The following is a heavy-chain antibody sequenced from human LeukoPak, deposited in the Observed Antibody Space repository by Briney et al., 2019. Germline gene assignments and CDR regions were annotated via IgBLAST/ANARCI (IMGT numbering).Heavy chain of an antibody. V-gene: IGHV3-7*05. CDR1: GFTFSRYW. J-gene: IGHJ4*02. CDR3: ARSGLRYFDCPDY. CDR2: IKQDGSEK. D-gene: IGHD3-9*01. Sequence: PGGSLRLSCAASGFTFSRYWMSWVRQAPGKGLEWVATIKQDGSEKYYVDSVKGRFTISRDKAKNSLSLQMNSLRAEDTAVYYCARSGLRYFDCPDYWGQGALVTVSS.